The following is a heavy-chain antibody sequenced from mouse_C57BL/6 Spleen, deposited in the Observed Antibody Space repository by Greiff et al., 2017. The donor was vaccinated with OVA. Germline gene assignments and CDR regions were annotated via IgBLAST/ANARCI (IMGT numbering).Heavy chain of an antibody. CDR2: ISNGGCST. D-gene: IGHD1-1*01. Sequence: DVKLVESGGGLVQPGGSLKLSCAASGFTFSDYYMYWVRQTPEKRLEWVAYISNGGCSTYYPDTVMGRFTISRDNAKNTLYLQMSRLKYEDTAMYYSARKRKFITTVVATHYYAMDYWGQGTSVTVSS. V-gene: IGHV5-12*01. J-gene: IGHJ4*01. CDR3: ARKRKFITTVVATHYYAMDY. CDR1: GFTFSDYY.